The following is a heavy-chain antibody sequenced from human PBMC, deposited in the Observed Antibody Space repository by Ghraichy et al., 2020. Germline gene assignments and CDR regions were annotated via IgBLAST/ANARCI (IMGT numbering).Heavy chain of an antibody. CDR2: ISGSGGSA. D-gene: IGHD6-19*01. J-gene: IGHJ4*02. V-gene: IGHV3-23*01. CDR3: AKDGAVGVPFDY. CDR1: GFTFSSYI. Sequence: GGSLRLSCAASGFTFSSYIMTWVRQAPGKGLEWVSGISGSGGSAYYADSVKGRFTISRDNSKNTLYVQMNSLRAEDTAIYYCAKDGAVGVPFDYWGQGTLVTVSS.